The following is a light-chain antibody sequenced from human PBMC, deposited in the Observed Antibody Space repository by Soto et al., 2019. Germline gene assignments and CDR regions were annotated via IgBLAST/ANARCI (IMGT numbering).Light chain of an antibody. J-gene: IGLJ2*01. CDR3: SSYTSSSTLV. CDR2: DVS. Sequence: QSALTQPASVSGSPGQSITISCTGTSGDVGAYNYVSWYQQHPGKAPKLMIYDVSNRPSGVSNRFSGSKSGNTASLTISGLQAEDEADYYCSSYTSSSTLVFVGGTKLNVL. V-gene: IGLV2-14*01. CDR1: SGDVGAYNY.